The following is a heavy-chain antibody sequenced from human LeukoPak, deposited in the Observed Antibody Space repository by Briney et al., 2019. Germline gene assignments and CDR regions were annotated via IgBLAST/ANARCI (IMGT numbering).Heavy chain of an antibody. V-gene: IGHV4-59*01. CDR2: LYYSGST. J-gene: IGHJ5*02. CDR3: ARDHYYDSSGYSAHVNWFDP. Sequence: SETLSLTCTVSGGSLSSYYWSWIRQPPGKGLEWIGYLYYSGSTNYNPSLKSRVTIAVDTSKNQFSLKLSSVTAADTAVYYCARDHYYDSSGYSAHVNWFDPWGQGTLVTASS. D-gene: IGHD3-22*01. CDR1: GGSLSSYY.